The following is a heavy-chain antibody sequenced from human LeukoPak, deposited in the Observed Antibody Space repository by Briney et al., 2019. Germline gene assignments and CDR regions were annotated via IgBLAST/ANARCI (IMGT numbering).Heavy chain of an antibody. CDR3: ARDSGAAKGYYYYDMDV. D-gene: IGHD3-10*01. J-gene: IGHJ6*03. CDR1: GYTFTSYY. V-gene: IGHV1-46*01. Sequence: GASVKVSCKASGYTFTSYYMHWVRQPPGQGLEWMGIINPSGGSTSYAQKFQGRVTMTRDTSTSTVYMEPSSLRSEDTAVYYCARDSGAAKGYYYYDMDVWGKGTAVTVSS. CDR2: INPSGGST.